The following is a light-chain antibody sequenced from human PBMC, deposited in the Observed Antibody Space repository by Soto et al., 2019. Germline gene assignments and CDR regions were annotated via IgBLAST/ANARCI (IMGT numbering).Light chain of an antibody. CDR2: GTS. CDR1: QSISIW. CDR3: QQYNSYWT. V-gene: IGKV1-5*03. J-gene: IGKJ1*01. Sequence: DIHMTQSPSTLSASVGDRVTITCRASQSISIWLAWYQQKPGRAPNLLIYGTSSLESGVPSRFSGSGSGTEFTLTISSLQPDDFATYYCQQYNSYWTFGQGTKVEIK.